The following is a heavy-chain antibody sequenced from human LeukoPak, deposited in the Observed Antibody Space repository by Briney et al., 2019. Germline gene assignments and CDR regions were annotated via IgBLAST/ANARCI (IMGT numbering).Heavy chain of an antibody. CDR2: IIPIFGTA. J-gene: IGHJ4*02. CDR3: ARGYCSGGSCYSDLLVYFDY. Sequence: VKVSCKASGGTFSSYAISWVRQAPGQGLEWMGGIIPIFGTANYAQKFQGRVTITADESTSTAYMELSSLRSEDTAVYYCARGYCSGGSCYSDLLVYFDYWGQGTLVTVSS. V-gene: IGHV1-69*01. CDR1: GGTFSSYA. D-gene: IGHD2-15*01.